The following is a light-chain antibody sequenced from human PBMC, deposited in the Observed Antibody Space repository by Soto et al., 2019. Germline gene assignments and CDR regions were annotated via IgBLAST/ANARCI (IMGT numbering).Light chain of an antibody. CDR3: QQYGSSPYT. V-gene: IGKV3-20*01. CDR1: QSLRDSF. CDR2: AAT. Sequence: EIVLTQSPDTLSLSPGERAALSCRASQSLRDSFLAWYQQKPGQSPRLLIYAATSRATGIPERFSGSGSETDFTLTIYRLEPEDFAVYYCQQYGSSPYTFGQGTKLEIK. J-gene: IGKJ2*01.